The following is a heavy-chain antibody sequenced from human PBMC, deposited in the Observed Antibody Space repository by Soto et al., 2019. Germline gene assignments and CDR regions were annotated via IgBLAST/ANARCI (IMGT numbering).Heavy chain of an antibody. CDR3: AKELSLLSDYSSSFGSYRPVAVDYYFDY. CDR1: GFTFSSYA. CDR2: ISGSGGST. D-gene: IGHD6-6*01. Sequence: PGGSLRLSCAASGFTFSSYAMSWVRQAPGKGLEWVSAISGSGGSTYYADSVKGRFTISRDNSKNTLYLQMNSLRAEDTAVYYCAKELSLLSDYSSSFGSYRPVAVDYYFDYWGQGTLVTVSS. J-gene: IGHJ4*02. V-gene: IGHV3-23*01.